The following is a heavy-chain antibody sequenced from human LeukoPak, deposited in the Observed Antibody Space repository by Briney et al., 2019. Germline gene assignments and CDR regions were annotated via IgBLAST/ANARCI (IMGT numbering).Heavy chain of an antibody. Sequence: GGSLRLSCAASGFTFSSYWMHWVRQVPGRGLVWVSRIDSAGSSTTYADSVKGRFTISRDNAKNTLYLQMNSLRAEDTAVYYCARDDHYDSSGYVTWGQGTLVTVSS. V-gene: IGHV3-74*01. J-gene: IGHJ5*02. CDR3: ARDDHYDSSGYVT. CDR1: GFTFSSYW. D-gene: IGHD3-22*01. CDR2: IDSAGSST.